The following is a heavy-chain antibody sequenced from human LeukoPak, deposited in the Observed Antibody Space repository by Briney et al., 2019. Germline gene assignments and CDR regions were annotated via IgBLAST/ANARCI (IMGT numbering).Heavy chain of an antibody. Sequence: GGSLRLSCAASGFTFSSYGLLWVRQAPGQGLGGVVFIRYDGSSKYYADSVKGRFTISRDNSKNTLYLQMNSLRAEDTAVYYCATLPSLRFLEWLLINAFDIWGQGTMVTVSS. V-gene: IGHV3-30*02. CDR3: ATLPSLRFLEWLLINAFDI. D-gene: IGHD3-3*01. J-gene: IGHJ3*02. CDR1: GFTFSSYG. CDR2: IRYDGSSK.